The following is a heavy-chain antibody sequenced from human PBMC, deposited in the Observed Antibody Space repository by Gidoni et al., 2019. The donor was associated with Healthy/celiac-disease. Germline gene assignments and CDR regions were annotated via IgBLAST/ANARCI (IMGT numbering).Heavy chain of an antibody. D-gene: IGHD3-3*01. Sequence: EVQLLESGGGLVQPGGSLRLSCAASCFTFSSYAMSWVRQAPGKGLEWVSAVSGSGGSTYYGDAVKGRFTISRDNSKNTLYLQMNSLRAEDTAVDYCAKDWGKLRFLESQGGNWFDPWGQGTLVTVSS. CDR2: VSGSGGST. J-gene: IGHJ5*02. CDR1: CFTFSSYA. V-gene: IGHV3-23*01. CDR3: AKDWGKLRFLESQGGNWFDP.